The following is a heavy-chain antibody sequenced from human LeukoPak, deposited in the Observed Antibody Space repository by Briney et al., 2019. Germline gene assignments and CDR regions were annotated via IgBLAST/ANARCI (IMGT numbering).Heavy chain of an antibody. V-gene: IGHV3-15*01. CDR1: GCTFSAAW. Sequence: PGGSLRLSCEASGCTFSAAWMTWVRQAPGQGLEWVGHIKSKTDGETTNYAAPIKGRFTISRDDSKNTVFLQMNSLKIDDTAVYHCATEFFQNGYNYWGQGTLVTVSS. CDR2: IKSKTDGETT. J-gene: IGHJ4*02. D-gene: IGHD3-22*01. CDR3: ATEFFQNGYNY.